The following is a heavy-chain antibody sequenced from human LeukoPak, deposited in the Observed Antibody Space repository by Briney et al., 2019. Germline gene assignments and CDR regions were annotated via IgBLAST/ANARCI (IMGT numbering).Heavy chain of an antibody. CDR2: ISSSGSTI. CDR1: GFTFSDYY. D-gene: IGHD6-13*01. J-gene: IGHJ4*02. V-gene: IGHV3-11*01. CDR3: ARDQQQLDRDFDY. Sequence: GGSLRLSCAASGFTFSDYYMSWIRQAPGKGLEWVSYISSSGSTIYYADSVKGRFTISRDNAKNSLYLQMNSLRAEDTAVYYCARDQQQLDRDFDYWGQGTPVTVSS.